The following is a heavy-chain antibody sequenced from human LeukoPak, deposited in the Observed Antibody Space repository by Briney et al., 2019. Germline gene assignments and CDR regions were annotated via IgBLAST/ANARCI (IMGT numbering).Heavy chain of an antibody. V-gene: IGHV4-59*01. CDR2: ISYSGST. D-gene: IGHD1-26*01. J-gene: IGHJ6*02. CDR3: ARDRTYSDSSTTYFYGMDV. CDR1: GGTIRSYY. Sequence: SETLSPTCSVSGGTIRSYYWSWIRQPPGKGLEWIGYISYSGSTKYNPSLESRVTISVDTSKSQFSLKLRSVTAADTAVYYCARDRTYSDSSTTYFYGMDVWGHGTTVTVSS.